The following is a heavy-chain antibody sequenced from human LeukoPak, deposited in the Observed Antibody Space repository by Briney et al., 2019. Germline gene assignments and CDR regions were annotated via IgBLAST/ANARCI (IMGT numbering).Heavy chain of an antibody. Sequence: GASVKVSCKASGYTFTSYGISWVRQAPGQGLEWMGWISAYNGNTNYAQKLQGRVTMTTDTSTSTAYMELRSLRSDDTAVYYCARDLDVSYYYDSSGSDYWGQGTLVTVSS. CDR2: ISAYNGNT. V-gene: IGHV1-18*01. CDR1: GYTFTSYG. CDR3: ARDLDVSYYYDSSGSDY. J-gene: IGHJ4*02. D-gene: IGHD3-22*01.